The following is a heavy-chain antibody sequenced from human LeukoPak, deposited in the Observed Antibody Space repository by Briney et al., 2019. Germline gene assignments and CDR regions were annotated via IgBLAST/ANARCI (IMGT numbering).Heavy chain of an antibody. J-gene: IGHJ4*02. D-gene: IGHD6-13*01. CDR3: ARDPGSSSFDL. V-gene: IGHV3-7*01. Sequence: GGSLSLSCAASGFSFSTYWMSWVRQPAEKGLEFVANINQDASARNYMDSLKGRCTISRDNAKKSVYLEINSLRADDTAVYYCARDPGSSSFDLWGQGALVTVSS. CDR1: GFSFSTYW. CDR2: INQDASAR.